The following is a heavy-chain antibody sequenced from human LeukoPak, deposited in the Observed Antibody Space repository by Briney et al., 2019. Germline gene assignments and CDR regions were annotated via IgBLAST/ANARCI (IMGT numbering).Heavy chain of an antibody. CDR3: ARVLRYCSGGNCYSGGLGYMDV. J-gene: IGHJ6*03. Sequence: GSLRLSCAASGFTFSSYSMNWVRQAPGKGLEWVSSISSSSSYIYSADSVKGRFTISRDNAKNSLFLQMNSLRAEDTAVYYCARVLRYCSGGNCYSGGLGYMDVWGKGTTVTISS. CDR2: ISSSSSYI. CDR1: GFTFSSYS. V-gene: IGHV3-21*04. D-gene: IGHD2-15*01.